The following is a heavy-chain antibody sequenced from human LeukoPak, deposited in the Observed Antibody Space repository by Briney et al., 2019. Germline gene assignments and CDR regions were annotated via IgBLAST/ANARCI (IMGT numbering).Heavy chain of an antibody. CDR1: GGSISSYY. D-gene: IGHD1-26*01. CDR3: ARVGRVKRFDP. Sequence: SETLSLTCTVSGGSISSYYWSWIRQPPGKGLEWIGEINHSGSTNYNPSLKSRVTISVDTSKNQFSLKLSSVTAADTAVYYCARVGRVKRFDPWGQGTLVTVSS. V-gene: IGHV4-34*01. CDR2: INHSGST. J-gene: IGHJ5*02.